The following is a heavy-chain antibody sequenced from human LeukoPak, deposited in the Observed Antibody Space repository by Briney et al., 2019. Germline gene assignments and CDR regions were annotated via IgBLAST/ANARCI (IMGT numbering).Heavy chain of an antibody. V-gene: IGHV3-30*03. D-gene: IGHD1-7*01. J-gene: IGHJ4*02. Sequence: GGSLRLSCAASEFMFSTYDMHWVRQAPGKGLEWVAAISYDGNNKYYGDSVKGRFTISRDNAKNSLYLQMNSLRAEDTALYYCARAGLYNWNYEGTAYFDYWGQGTLVTVSS. CDR1: EFMFSTYD. CDR3: ARAGLYNWNYEGTAYFDY. CDR2: ISYDGNNK.